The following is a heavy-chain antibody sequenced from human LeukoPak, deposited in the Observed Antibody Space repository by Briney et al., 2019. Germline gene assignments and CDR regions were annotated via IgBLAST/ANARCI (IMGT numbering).Heavy chain of an antibody. CDR2: IDWDDDK. J-gene: IGHJ4*02. CDR1: GLSLSTSGMC. V-gene: IGHV2-70*11. D-gene: IGHD4-17*01. Sequence: ESGPALVKPTQTLTLTCTFSGLSLSTSGMCVSWIRQPPGKALEWLARIDWDDDKRYNTSLKTRLTISKDTSKNQVVLTMANMYPVDTATYYCARSPATTRFDYWGQGTLVTVSS. CDR3: ARSPATTRFDY.